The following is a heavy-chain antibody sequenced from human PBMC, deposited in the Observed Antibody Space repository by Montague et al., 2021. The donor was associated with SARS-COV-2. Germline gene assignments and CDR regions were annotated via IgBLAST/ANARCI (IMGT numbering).Heavy chain of an antibody. CDR2: ISYSGST. J-gene: IGHJ6*02. CDR3: AREQQLAPRGFGVDA. D-gene: IGHD6-13*01. CDR1: DVPTSAHF. V-gene: IGHV4-59*11. Sequence: SETLSLTCTVSDVPTSAHFWSWIRQSPGKGLEWIGYISYSGSTKYSPPLTSRVTISLGSSRKHLSLELRSVTAADTAVYYCAREQQLAPRGFGVDAWGQGTTVIVTS.